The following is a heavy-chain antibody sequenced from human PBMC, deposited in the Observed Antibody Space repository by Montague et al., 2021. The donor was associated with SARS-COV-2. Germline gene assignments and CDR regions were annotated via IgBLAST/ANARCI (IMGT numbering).Heavy chain of an antibody. J-gene: IGHJ3*02. CDR3: ARGGATYYYDTSGYANAFDT. D-gene: IGHD3-22*01. CDR2: IYYNGYT. CDR1: GDSISTYY. V-gene: IGHV4-59*01. Sequence: SETLSLTCTVSGDSISTYYWSWIRQPPGKGLEWIGYIYYNGYTNXNPSLKSRVTISVDTSKNQFSLRLSSVTAADTAVYFCARGGATYYYDTSGYANAFDTWGQGTMVTVSS.